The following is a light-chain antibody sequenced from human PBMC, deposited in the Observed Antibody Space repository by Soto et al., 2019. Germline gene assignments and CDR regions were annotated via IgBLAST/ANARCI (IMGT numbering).Light chain of an antibody. CDR1: SIGGKN. J-gene: IGLJ3*02. Sequence: SYELSQPLSVSVALGQTARITCGGNSIGGKNVHWYQYKPGQAPVLVIYRDANRPSGIPERFSGSNSGNTATLTISGAQAEDEADYYCQVWDSSAVVFGGGTQLTVL. CDR2: RDA. V-gene: IGLV3-9*01. CDR3: QVWDSSAVV.